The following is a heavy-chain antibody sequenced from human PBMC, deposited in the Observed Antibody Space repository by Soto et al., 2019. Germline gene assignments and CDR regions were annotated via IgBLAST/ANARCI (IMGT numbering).Heavy chain of an antibody. V-gene: IGHV4-59*01. D-gene: IGHD1-26*01. CDR3: ARGRTVGGLFDY. CDR1: DGSMSTYY. Sequence: PSETLSLTCTLSDGSMSTYYWNWIRQPPGKGLEWSGYIYYSGSTNYNPPLKRRVTISIDTSKNQFSLKLNSVTAADTAVYFCARGRTVGGLFDYWGQGTLVTVSS. CDR2: IYYSGST. J-gene: IGHJ4*02.